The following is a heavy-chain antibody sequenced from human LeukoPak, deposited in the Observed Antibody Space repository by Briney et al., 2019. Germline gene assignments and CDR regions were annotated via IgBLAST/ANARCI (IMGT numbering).Heavy chain of an antibody. Sequence: WVSLRLSCAASGFTVSSNYMIWVRQAPGKGLEWVAVIWSDGTNQYYADSGRVRFTISRDNFKKTMSLQMNSLSAEETGVYSCENDAQRGFDYSNSLDHWGQGSLVPVSS. V-gene: IGHV3-33*06. J-gene: IGHJ5*02. D-gene: IGHD4-11*01. CDR2: IWSDGTNQ. CDR3: ENDAQRGFDYSNSLDH. CDR1: GFTVSSNY.